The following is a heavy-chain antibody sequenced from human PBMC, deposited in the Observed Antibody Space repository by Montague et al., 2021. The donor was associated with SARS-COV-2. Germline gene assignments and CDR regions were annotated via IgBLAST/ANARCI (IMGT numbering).Heavy chain of an antibody. CDR1: GGSVSGDY. Sequence: SETLSLTCTVYGGSVSGDYWSWNRHPPGKGLGWNGESNNSESSNYNPSLKIQATISVDTSKNQFSLQLSSVTAADTAVYYCARVRYYGSGTSLGMDVWGQGTTVTVSS. D-gene: IGHD3-10*01. CDR2: SNNSESS. CDR3: ARVRYYGSGTSLGMDV. V-gene: IGHV4-34*01. J-gene: IGHJ6*02.